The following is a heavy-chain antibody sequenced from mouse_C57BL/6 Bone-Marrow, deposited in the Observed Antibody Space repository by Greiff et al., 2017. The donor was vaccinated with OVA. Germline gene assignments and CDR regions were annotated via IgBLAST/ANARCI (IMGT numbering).Heavy chain of an antibody. D-gene: IGHD2-3*01. Sequence: EVQLQQSGPELVKPGASVKIPCKASGYTFTDYNMDWVKQSHGKRLEWIGDINPNNGGTIYNQKFKGKATLTVDKSSSTAYMELRSLTSEDTAVYYCTRGGIYDDYLAWFAYWGQGTLVTVSA. CDR3: TRGGIYDDYLAWFAY. J-gene: IGHJ3*01. V-gene: IGHV1-18*01. CDR2: INPNNGGT. CDR1: GYTFTDYN.